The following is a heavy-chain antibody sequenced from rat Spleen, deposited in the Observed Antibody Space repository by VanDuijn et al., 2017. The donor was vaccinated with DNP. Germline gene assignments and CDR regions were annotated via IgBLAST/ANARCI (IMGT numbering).Heavy chain of an antibody. J-gene: IGHJ3*01. V-gene: IGHV2-34*01. D-gene: IGHD1-2*01. CDR1: GFSLTTYS. CDR2: MWYDGDT. CDR3: TRSDYSSSWWFAY. Sequence: QVQLKESGPGLVQPSETLSLTCTVSGFSLTTYSVSWVRQPSGKGPEWMGKMWYDGDTVYNSALKSRLSISRDASKNQVFLKMNSLQAEDTATYFCTRSDYSSSWWFAYWGQGTLVTVSS.